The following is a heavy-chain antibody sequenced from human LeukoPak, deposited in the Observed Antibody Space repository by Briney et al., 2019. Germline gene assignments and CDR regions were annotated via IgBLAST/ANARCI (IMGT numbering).Heavy chain of an antibody. CDR2: INPNSGGT. J-gene: IGHJ4*02. CDR3: ARTAIVLVPAASDY. D-gene: IGHD2-2*01. V-gene: IGHV1-2*02. CDR1: GYTFTSYG. Sequence: ASVKVSCKASGYTFTSYGISWVRQAPGQGLEWMGWINPNSGGTNYAQKFQGRVTMTRDTSISTAYMELSRLRSDDTAVYYCARTAIVLVPAASDYWGQGTLVTVSS.